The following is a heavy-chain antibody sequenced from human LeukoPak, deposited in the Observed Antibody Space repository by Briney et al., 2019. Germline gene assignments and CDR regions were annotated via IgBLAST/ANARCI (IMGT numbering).Heavy chain of an antibody. CDR3: AKGVDASGIYYYFYMDV. D-gene: IGHD3-16*01. CDR2: ISGSGGGR. V-gene: IGHV3-23*01. CDR1: GFTFSSYA. Sequence: GGSLRLSCAASGFTFSSYAMSLGRPAPGEGVGWVSGISGSGGGRYYADSVKGRFTISRDNSKNTLYLQMNNLRAEDTAVYYCAKGVDASGIYYYFYMDVWGKGTTVTVSS. J-gene: IGHJ6*03.